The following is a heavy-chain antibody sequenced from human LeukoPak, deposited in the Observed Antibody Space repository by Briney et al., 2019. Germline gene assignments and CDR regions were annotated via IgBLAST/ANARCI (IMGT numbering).Heavy chain of an antibody. Sequence: GGSLRLSCATSGFTFNNYDMHWVRQAPGKGLDWVAFIWYDGSNKYHTDSVKGRFTISRDTSKNTVYLQMNSLRVEDTAVYYCARGDWGMYYFDYWGQGTLVTVSS. J-gene: IGHJ4*02. CDR1: GFTFNNYD. CDR2: IWYDGSNK. V-gene: IGHV3-30*02. D-gene: IGHD7-27*01. CDR3: ARGDWGMYYFDY.